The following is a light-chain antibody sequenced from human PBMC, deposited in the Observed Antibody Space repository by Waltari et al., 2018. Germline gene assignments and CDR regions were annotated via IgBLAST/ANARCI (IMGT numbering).Light chain of an antibody. CDR2: YVS. Sequence: QYALTQPASVSGSPGQSITITCTRTTSDVGGYNNVSGYQQHTDKAPKLIIYYVSNRPSGFSNRFSGSKSCNTASLTISGLQAEDEADYYCSSYTSSSTVVFGGGTKLTVL. CDR3: SSYTSSSTVV. V-gene: IGLV2-14*03. CDR1: TSDVGGYNN. J-gene: IGLJ2*01.